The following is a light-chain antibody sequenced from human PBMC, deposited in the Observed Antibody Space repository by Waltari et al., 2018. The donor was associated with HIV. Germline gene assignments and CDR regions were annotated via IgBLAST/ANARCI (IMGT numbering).Light chain of an antibody. CDR2: DVS. CDR1: SNDVGGYHY. Sequence: QSALTQPASVSGSPGQSITIPCTGSSNDVGGYHYVSWYQQHPGKAPRLMIYDVSARPSGVSDRFSVSKSGDTASLTISGLQPEDEADYYCESYTSTSVWVFGGGTRLTVL. V-gene: IGLV2-14*03. CDR3: ESYTSTSVWV. J-gene: IGLJ3*02.